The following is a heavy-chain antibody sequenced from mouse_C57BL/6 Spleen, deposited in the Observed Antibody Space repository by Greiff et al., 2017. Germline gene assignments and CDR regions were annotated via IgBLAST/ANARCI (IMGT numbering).Heavy chain of an antibody. CDR2: INPNYGTT. V-gene: IGHV1-39*01. J-gene: IGHJ4*01. D-gene: IGHD4-1*01. CDR1: GYSFTDYN. CDR3: ATNWDEGDYYAMDY. Sequence: VQLQQSGPELVKPGASVKISCKASGYSFTDYNMNWVKQSNGKSLEWIGVINPNYGTTSYNQKFKGKATLTVDQSSSTAYMQLNSLTSEDSAVYYCATNWDEGDYYAMDYWGQGTSVTVSS.